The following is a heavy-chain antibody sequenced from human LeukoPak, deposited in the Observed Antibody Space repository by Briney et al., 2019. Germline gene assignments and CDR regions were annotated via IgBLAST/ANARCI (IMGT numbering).Heavy chain of an antibody. V-gene: IGHV1-46*01. Sequence: ASVTVSCTASGYTFTIYYMHWVRQAPGQGLEWMGIINPSGGSTSYAQKFQGRVTMTRDTSTSTVYMELSSLGSEDTAAYYCARGSSGIAVAGGVDYWGQGTLVTVSS. J-gene: IGHJ4*02. CDR3: ARGSSGIAVAGGVDY. CDR2: INPSGGST. D-gene: IGHD6-19*01. CDR1: GYTFTIYY.